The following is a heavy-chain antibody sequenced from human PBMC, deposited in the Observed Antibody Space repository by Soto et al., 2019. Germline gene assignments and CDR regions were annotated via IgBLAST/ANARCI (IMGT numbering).Heavy chain of an antibody. Sequence: SETLSLTCTVSGGSISIGGYYWSWIRQHPGKGLEWIGYIYYSGSTYYNPSLKSRVTISVDTSKNQFSLKLSSVTAADTAVYYCARDSSSSTYYYYMDVWGKGTTVTVSS. V-gene: IGHV4-31*03. CDR2: IYYSGST. CDR3: ARDSSSSTYYYYMDV. D-gene: IGHD6-6*01. CDR1: GGSISIGGYY. J-gene: IGHJ6*03.